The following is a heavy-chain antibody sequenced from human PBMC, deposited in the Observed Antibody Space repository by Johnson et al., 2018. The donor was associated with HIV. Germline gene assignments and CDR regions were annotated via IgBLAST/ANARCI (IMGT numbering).Heavy chain of an antibody. CDR1: GLTFSSYG. Sequence: QVQLVESGGGVVQPGRSLRLSCAASGLTFSSYGMHWVRQAPGKGLEWVALIWCGGSNKYNADSVKGRFTISRDISKNTLYLQMNSLKAEDTAVYYCARLPSVYSRDAFHIWGQGTMVTVSS. CDR2: IWCGGSNK. D-gene: IGHD5-18*01. CDR3: ARLPSVYSRDAFHI. V-gene: IGHV3-33*08. J-gene: IGHJ3*02.